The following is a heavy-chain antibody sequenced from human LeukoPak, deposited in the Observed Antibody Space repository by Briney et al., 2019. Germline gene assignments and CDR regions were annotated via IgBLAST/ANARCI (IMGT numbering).Heavy chain of an antibody. D-gene: IGHD1-26*01. CDR2: IYPGGSDT. V-gene: IGHV5-51*01. Sequence: GESLKISCKGSGYSFTSYWIGWVRQMPGKGLEWMGIIYPGGSDTRYSPSFQGQVTISADKSISTAYLQWSSLKASDTAMYYCARLASQWELPTLFDYWGQGTLVTVSS. J-gene: IGHJ4*02. CDR3: ARLASQWELPTLFDY. CDR1: GYSFTSYW.